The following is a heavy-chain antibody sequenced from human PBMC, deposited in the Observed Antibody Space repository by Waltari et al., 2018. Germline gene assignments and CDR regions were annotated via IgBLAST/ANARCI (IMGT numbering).Heavy chain of an antibody. J-gene: IGHJ5*02. CDR2: IYYTGST. D-gene: IGHD2-21*02. CDR1: GGSISGFY. CDR3: ARGGGGDWEWFDP. Sequence: QVQLQESGPSLLKPSETLSLICTVSGGSISGFYWSWVRQPPGKGLDWIGYIYYTGSTNFHPSIKSGDTMSVDTSKNQVSLKLSSVTAADTAFYYCARGGGGDWEWFDPWGQGTLVTVSS. V-gene: IGHV4-59*01.